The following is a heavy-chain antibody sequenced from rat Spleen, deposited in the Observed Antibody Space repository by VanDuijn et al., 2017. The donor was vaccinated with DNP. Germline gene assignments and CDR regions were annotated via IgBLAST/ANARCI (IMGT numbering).Heavy chain of an antibody. CDR2: INQDSSAI. V-gene: IGHV4-2*01. CDR3: ARRDYGYYFDY. Sequence: EVKLVESGGGLAQPGRSLKLSCAASGFNFNDYWMGWVRQAPGKGLEWIGEINQDSSAINYTPSLKDKFTISRDSAQNTLYLQMSKLGSEDTATYYCARRDYGYYFDYWGQGVMVTVSS. CDR1: GFNFNDYW. D-gene: IGHD1-11*01. J-gene: IGHJ2*01.